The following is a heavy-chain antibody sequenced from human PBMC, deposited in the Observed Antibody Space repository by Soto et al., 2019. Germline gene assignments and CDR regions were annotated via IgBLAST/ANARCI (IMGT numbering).Heavy chain of an antibody. CDR1: GCTFSSHSNY. J-gene: IGHJ6*02. CDR2: INHSGST. D-gene: IGHD5-12*01. CDR3: ASSLQPATIRPYYYYYGMDV. Sequence: ETLTLTCTVSGCTFSSHSNYWIWKRKTPGKGREWSGEINHSGSTNYNPSLKSRVTISVDTSKNQFSLKLSSVTAADTAVYYCASSLQPATIRPYYYYYGMDVWGQGTTVTVSS. V-gene: IGHV4-34*01.